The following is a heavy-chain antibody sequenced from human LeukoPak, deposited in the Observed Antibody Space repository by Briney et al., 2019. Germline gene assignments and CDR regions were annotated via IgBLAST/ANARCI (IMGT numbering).Heavy chain of an antibody. D-gene: IGHD3-22*01. CDR2: ISGSVGGTT. J-gene: IGHJ3*01. CDR1: GFTLRSSD. CDR3: AKDFRPYHSGGYYLRDAFDF. V-gene: IGHV3-23*01. Sequence: PGGSLRLSCAASGFTLRSSDMNWIRQAPGKGLEWVSAISGSVGGTTYYANSVKGRFTISRDNSKNTLHLQMTSLRAEDTAVYYCAKDFRPYHSGGYYLRDAFDFWGQGTMVTVSS.